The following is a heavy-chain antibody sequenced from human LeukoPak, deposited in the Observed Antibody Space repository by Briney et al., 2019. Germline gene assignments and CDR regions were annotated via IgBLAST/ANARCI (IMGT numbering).Heavy chain of an antibody. CDR3: ARSRGDLRDYYYYYMDV. CDR2: INHSGST. D-gene: IGHD3-16*01. Sequence: SETLSLTCAVYGGSFSGYYWSWIRQPPGKGLEWIGEINHSGSTNYNPSLKSRVTMTVDTSKSQFSLKLSSVTAADTAVYYCARSRGDLRDYYYYYMDVWGKGTTVTVS. J-gene: IGHJ6*03. V-gene: IGHV4-34*01. CDR1: GGSFSGYY.